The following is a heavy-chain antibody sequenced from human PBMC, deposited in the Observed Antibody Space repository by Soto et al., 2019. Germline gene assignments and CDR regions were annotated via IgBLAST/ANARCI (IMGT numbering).Heavy chain of an antibody. Sequence: SETLSLTCTVSGDSISTYYWTWMRQPPGKGLEWIGYIYNSATIKYNPSLRGRVTMSGDTSKNQFSLRLTFVTAADTAVYYCARGRFDYIWGSPAPYLDYWGQGALVTVSS. CDR1: GDSISTYY. V-gene: IGHV4-59*01. J-gene: IGHJ4*02. CDR2: IYNSATI. CDR3: ARGRFDYIWGSPAPYLDY. D-gene: IGHD3-16*01.